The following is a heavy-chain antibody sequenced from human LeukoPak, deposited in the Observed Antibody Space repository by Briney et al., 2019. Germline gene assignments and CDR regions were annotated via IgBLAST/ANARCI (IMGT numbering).Heavy chain of an antibody. J-gene: IGHJ4*02. D-gene: IGHD3-9*01. CDR1: GGTFSSYA. Sequence: ASVKVSCKASGGTFSSYAISWVRQAPGQGLEWMGGIIPIFGTANYAQKFQGRVTITADESTSTAYMELSSLRSEDTAVYYCARDRPSLTDFDYWGQGTLVTVSS. CDR2: IIPIFGTA. V-gene: IGHV1-69*13. CDR3: ARDRPSLTDFDY.